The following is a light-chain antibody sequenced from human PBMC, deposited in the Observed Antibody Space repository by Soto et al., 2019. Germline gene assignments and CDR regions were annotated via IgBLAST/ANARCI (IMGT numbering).Light chain of an antibody. CDR3: QQYNTYSWT. V-gene: IGKV1-5*01. CDR1: QTISTS. Sequence: DIQMTQSPSTLSASVGDRVTMTCRASQTISTSLAWYQQKPGKAPKLLIYDASSLESGVPSRFSGSGSGTEFTLTISSLQPDDLATYYCQQYNTYSWTFGQGTMVEIK. J-gene: IGKJ1*01. CDR2: DAS.